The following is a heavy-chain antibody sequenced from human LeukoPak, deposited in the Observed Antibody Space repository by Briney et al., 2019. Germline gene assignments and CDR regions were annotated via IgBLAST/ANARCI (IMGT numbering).Heavy chain of an antibody. CDR3: ASYEASSNYYYYMDV. CDR1: GYSISSGYY. CDR2: IYHSGST. Sequence: PSETLSLTCAVSGYSISSGYYWGWIRQPPGKGLEWIGSIYHSGSTYYNPSLKSRVTISVDTSKNQFSLKLSSVTAADPAVYYFASYEASSNYYYYMDVWGKGTTVTVSS. D-gene: IGHD3-3*01. V-gene: IGHV4-38-2*01. J-gene: IGHJ6*03.